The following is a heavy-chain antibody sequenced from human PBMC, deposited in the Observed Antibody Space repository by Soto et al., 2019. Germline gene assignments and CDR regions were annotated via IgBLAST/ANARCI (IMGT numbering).Heavy chain of an antibody. CDR3: AKVLAQWLVGEGSLDY. J-gene: IGHJ4*02. CDR2: ISGSGGNT. Sequence: GGSLRLSCAASGFTFSSYAMSWVRQAPGKGLEWVSAISGSGGNTYYADSVKGRFTISRDNSKNTLYLQMNSLRAEDTAVYYCAKVLAQWLVGEGSLDYWGQGTLVTVSS. V-gene: IGHV3-23*01. CDR1: GFTFSSYA. D-gene: IGHD6-19*01.